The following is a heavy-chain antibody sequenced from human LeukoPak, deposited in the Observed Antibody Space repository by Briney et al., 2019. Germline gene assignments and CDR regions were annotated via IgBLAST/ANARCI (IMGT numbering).Heavy chain of an antibody. V-gene: IGHV3-21*01. CDR3: ARGRSAAAGKFDY. Sequence: GGSLRLSCAASGFTFSSYSMNWVRQAPGKGLEWVSSISSSSSYIYYADSVKGRFTIYRDNAKNSLYLQMNSLRAEDTAVYYCARGRSAAAGKFDYWGQGTLVTVSS. CDR1: GFTFSSYS. D-gene: IGHD6-13*01. CDR2: ISSSSSYI. J-gene: IGHJ4*02.